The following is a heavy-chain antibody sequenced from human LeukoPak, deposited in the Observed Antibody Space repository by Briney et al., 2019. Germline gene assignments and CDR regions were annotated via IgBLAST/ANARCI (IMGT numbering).Heavy chain of an antibody. D-gene: IGHD3-10*01. CDR3: ARAQNYYGSGSYYSLVYYYMDV. Sequence: ASVKVSCKASGYTFTSYDINWVRQATGQGLEWMGWMNPNSGNTGYAQKFQGRVTITRNTSISTAYMELSSLRSEDTAVYYCARAQNYYGSGSYYSLVYYYMDVWGKGTTVTVSS. V-gene: IGHV1-8*03. J-gene: IGHJ6*03. CDR1: GYTFTSYD. CDR2: MNPNSGNT.